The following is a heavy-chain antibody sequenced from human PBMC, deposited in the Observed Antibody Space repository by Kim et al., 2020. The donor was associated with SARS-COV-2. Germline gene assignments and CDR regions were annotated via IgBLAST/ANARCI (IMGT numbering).Heavy chain of an antibody. CDR1: VDSVSSNSAA. J-gene: IGHJ4*02. V-gene: IGHV6-1*01. D-gene: IGHD1-26*01. Sequence: SQTLSLTCAISVDSVSSNSAAWSWFRQSPSSGLEWLGRTYYRSKWYNDYATFVRSRITITSDTSKNQFSLQLSSVTPEDTAVYYCAREATGGLDYFDYWGQGTLVTVSS. CDR3: AREATGGLDYFDY. CDR2: TYYRSKWYN.